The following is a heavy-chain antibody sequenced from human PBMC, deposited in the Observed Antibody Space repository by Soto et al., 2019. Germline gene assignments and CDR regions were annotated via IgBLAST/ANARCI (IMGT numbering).Heavy chain of an antibody. CDR3: ARDRPGYCSSTSCYSYGMDV. J-gene: IGHJ6*02. V-gene: IGHV5-10-1*01. Sequence: GESLKISCNGSGYSFTSYWISWVRQMPGKGLEWMGRIDPSDSYTNYSPSFQGHVTISADKSISTAYLQWSSLKASDTAMYYCARDRPGYCSSTSCYSYGMDVWGQGTTVTVSS. CDR1: GYSFTSYW. CDR2: IDPSDSYT. D-gene: IGHD2-2*01.